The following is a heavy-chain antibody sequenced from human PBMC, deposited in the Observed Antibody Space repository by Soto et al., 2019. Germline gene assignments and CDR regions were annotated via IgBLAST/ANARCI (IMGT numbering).Heavy chain of an antibody. CDR3: ARGFDDSSGYYGALGY. CDR1: GGSISSGDYY. J-gene: IGHJ4*02. V-gene: IGHV4-30-4*01. D-gene: IGHD3-22*01. CDR2: IYYSGST. Sequence: QVQLQESGPGLVKPSQTLSLTCSVSGGSISSGDYYWSWIRQPPGKGLEWIGHIYYSGSTSYNPSLKSRVAISVDTSKNQLSLKLSSVTAADTAVYYCARGFDDSSGYYGALGYWGQGTLVTVSS.